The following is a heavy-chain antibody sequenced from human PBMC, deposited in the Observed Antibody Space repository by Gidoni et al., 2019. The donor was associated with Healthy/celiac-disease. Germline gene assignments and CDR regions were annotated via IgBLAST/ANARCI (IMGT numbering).Heavy chain of an antibody. CDR3: ARDNPIMVRGVITLPYYYYYGMDV. D-gene: IGHD3-10*01. CDR2: ISAYNGNT. Sequence: VKVSCKASGYTFTSYGISWVRQAPGQGLEWMGWISAYNGNTNYAQKLQGRVTMTTDTSTSTAYMELRSLRPDDTAVYYCARDNPIMVRGVITLPYYYYYGMDVWGQGTTVTASS. J-gene: IGHJ6*02. V-gene: IGHV1-18*01. CDR1: GYTFTSYG.